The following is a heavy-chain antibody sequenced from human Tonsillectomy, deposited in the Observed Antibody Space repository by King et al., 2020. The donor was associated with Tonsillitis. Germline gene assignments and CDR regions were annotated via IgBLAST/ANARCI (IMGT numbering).Heavy chain of an antibody. D-gene: IGHD3-22*01. CDR2: ISGSGGST. J-gene: IGHJ4*02. Sequence: VQLVESGGGLVQPGGSLRLSCASSGFTFSSYAMSWVRQAPGKGLEWFSAISGSGGSTYYADTVKVRFTISRDNSKNTLYLQLNSLRAEDTAVYYCAKDYHYYDRSGYYWRSGRFDYWGQGTLVTVSS. V-gene: IGHV3-23*04. CDR1: GFTFSSYA. CDR3: AKDYHYYDRSGYYWRSGRFDY.